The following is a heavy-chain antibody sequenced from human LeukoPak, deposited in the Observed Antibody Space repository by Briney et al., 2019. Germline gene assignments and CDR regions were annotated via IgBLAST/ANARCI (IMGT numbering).Heavy chain of an antibody. Sequence: SVKVSCKASGGTFSSYAISWVRQAPGQGVEGMGGIIPIFGTANYAQKFQGRVTITADESTSTAYIELSSLRSEDTAVYYCARDGDGSGSYTYWGQGTLVTVSS. CDR1: GGTFSSYA. J-gene: IGHJ4*02. CDR3: ARDGDGSGSYTY. V-gene: IGHV1-69*01. D-gene: IGHD3-10*01. CDR2: IIPIFGTA.